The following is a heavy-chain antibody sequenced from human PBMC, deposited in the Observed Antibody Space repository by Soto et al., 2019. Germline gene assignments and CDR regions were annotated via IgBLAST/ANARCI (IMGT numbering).Heavy chain of an antibody. CDR1: GFTFSNAW. V-gene: IGHV3-15*01. Sequence: EVQLVESGGGLVKPGGSLRLSCAASGFTFSNAWMSWVRQAPGKGLEWVGRIKSKTDGGTTDYAARVKVRFTISRDDSNNTLYLQMNSLKTEDTAVYYGTTDHGDGDDCYNCCDMDVWGKGTTVTVSS. J-gene: IGHJ6*03. CDR2: IKSKTDGGTT. D-gene: IGHD4-17*01. CDR3: TTDHGDGDDCYNCCDMDV.